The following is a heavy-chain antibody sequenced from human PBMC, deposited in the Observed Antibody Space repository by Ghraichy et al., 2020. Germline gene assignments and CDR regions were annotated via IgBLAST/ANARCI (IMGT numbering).Heavy chain of an antibody. Sequence: GGSLRLSCAASGFTFSSYAMSWVRQAPGKGLDWVSAISGSGGSTYYADSVKGRFTISRDNSKNTLYLQMNSLRAEDTAVYYCAKDLGITIFGVADVWGKGTTVTVSS. CDR1: GFTFSSYA. V-gene: IGHV3-23*01. CDR2: ISGSGGST. CDR3: AKDLGITIFGVADV. J-gene: IGHJ6*04. D-gene: IGHD3-3*01.